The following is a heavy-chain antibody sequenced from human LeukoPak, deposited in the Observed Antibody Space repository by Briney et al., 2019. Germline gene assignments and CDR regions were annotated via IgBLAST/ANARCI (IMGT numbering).Heavy chain of an antibody. J-gene: IGHJ4*02. CDR1: GFTFSSYG. D-gene: IGHD1-1*01. Sequence: GGFLRLSCAASGFTFSSYGMHWVRQAPGKGLEWVAFIRSDGSDKSYADSVKGRFTISRDNSENKLYLQINSLRVEDTAVYYCVKDTPTTGYHLDSWGQGTLVTVSS. CDR2: IRSDGSDK. V-gene: IGHV3-30*02. CDR3: VKDTPTTGYHLDS.